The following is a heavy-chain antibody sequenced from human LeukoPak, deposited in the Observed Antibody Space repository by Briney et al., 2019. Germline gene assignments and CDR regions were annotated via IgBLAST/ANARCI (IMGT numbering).Heavy chain of an antibody. CDR1: GFTFSSFG. J-gene: IGHJ6*02. D-gene: IGHD2-2*01. V-gene: IGHV3-33*01. CDR3: AREYCDSTSCYGYYGMDV. Sequence: GGSLRLSCAASGFTFSSFGMHWVRQAPGKGLEWVAVIWYDGSNKYYADSVKGRFTISRDNSKNTVFLQMNSLRAEDAAVYYCAREYCDSTSCYGYYGMDVWGQGTTVTVSS. CDR2: IWYDGSNK.